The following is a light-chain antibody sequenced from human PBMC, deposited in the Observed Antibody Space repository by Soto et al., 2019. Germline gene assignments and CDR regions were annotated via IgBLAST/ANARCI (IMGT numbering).Light chain of an antibody. J-gene: IGKJ5*01. CDR3: QQYSNWPPIT. Sequence: EIVMTQSPATLSVSPGERATLSCRASQSVSGNLAWYQQKPGQAPRPLIYGASTRPTGIPARFSGSGSGTEFTLTISSLQPEDFAVYYCQQYSNWPPITFGQGTRLEIK. CDR2: GAS. CDR1: QSVSGN. V-gene: IGKV3-15*01.